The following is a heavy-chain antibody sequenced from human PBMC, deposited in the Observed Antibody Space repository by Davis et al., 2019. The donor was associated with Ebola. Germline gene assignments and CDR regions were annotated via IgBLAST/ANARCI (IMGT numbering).Heavy chain of an antibody. D-gene: IGHD6-13*01. CDR3: ANIAGLHDAFDI. J-gene: IGHJ3*02. Sequence: ASVKVSCKASGYTFTGYYMHWVRQAPGQGLEWMGWINPNSGGTNYAQKFQGRVTMTRDTSISTAYMELSRLRSDDTAVYYCANIAGLHDAFDIWGQGTMVTVSS. CDR2: INPNSGGT. CDR1: GYTFTGYY. V-gene: IGHV1-2*02.